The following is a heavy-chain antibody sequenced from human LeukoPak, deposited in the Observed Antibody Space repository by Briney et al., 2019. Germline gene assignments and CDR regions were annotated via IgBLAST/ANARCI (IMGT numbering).Heavy chain of an antibody. J-gene: IGHJ3*02. Sequence: GGSLRLSCAASGFTFRSYGMHWVRQAPGKGLEWVTFIRYDGSNKYYADSVKGRFTISRDNSKNTLYLQMNSLRAEDTAVYYCASRRTGGGYDAFDIWGQGTMVTVSS. CDR3: ASRRTGGGYDAFDI. CDR2: IRYDGSNK. V-gene: IGHV3-30*02. CDR1: GFTFRSYG. D-gene: IGHD3-10*01.